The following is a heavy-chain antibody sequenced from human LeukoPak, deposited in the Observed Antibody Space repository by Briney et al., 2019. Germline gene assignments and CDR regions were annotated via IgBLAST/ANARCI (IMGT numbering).Heavy chain of an antibody. D-gene: IGHD3-22*01. J-gene: IGHJ3*02. CDR2: INPNSGGT. CDR1: GYTFTGYY. CDR3: ASSMIVVVTSPDAFDI. Sequence: ASVKVSCKASGYTFTGYYIHWVRQAPGQGPEWMGWINPNSGGTNYAQKFQGRVTMTRDTSISTAYMELSRLRSDDTAVYYCASSMIVVVTSPDAFDIWGQGTMVTVSS. V-gene: IGHV1-2*02.